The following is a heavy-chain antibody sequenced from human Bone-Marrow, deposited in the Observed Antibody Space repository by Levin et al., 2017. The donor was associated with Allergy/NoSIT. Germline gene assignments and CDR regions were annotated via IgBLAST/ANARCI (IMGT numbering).Heavy chain of an antibody. CDR1: GGTFSSYA. V-gene: IGHV1-69*06. CDR2: IIPIFGTA. Sequence: SVKVSCKASGGTFSSYAISWVRQAPGQGLEWMGGIIPIFGTANYAQKFQGRVTITADKSTSTAYMELSSLRSEDTAVYYCARTYYDILTGYCVKYYYYDYMDVWGKGTTVTVAS. J-gene: IGHJ6*03. CDR3: ARTYYDILTGYCVKYYYYDYMDV. D-gene: IGHD3-9*01.